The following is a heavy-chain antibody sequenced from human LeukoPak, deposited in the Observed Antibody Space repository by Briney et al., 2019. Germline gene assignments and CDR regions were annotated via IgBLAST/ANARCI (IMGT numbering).Heavy chain of an antibody. CDR2: IFPIFGTA. CDR1: GGTLISYA. CDR3: ASSQNWNDQKFDY. J-gene: IGHJ4*02. D-gene: IGHD1-1*01. V-gene: IGHV1-69*13. Sequence: ASVKVSCKGSGGTLISYAISWVRQAPGQGVEWMGGIFPIFGTANYAQKFQGRVTITADESTRTDYMELSSLRSDDTAVYYCASSQNWNDQKFDYWGQGTLVTVSS.